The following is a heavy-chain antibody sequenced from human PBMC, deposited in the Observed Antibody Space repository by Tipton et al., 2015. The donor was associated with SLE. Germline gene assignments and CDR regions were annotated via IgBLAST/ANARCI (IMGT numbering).Heavy chain of an antibody. D-gene: IGHD7-27*01. CDR1: GFTFSSYS. CDR3: ATQLGMDAFHI. V-gene: IGHV3-21*01. CDR2: ISSSSSYI. J-gene: IGHJ3*02. Sequence: SLRLSCAASGFTFSSYSMNWVRQAPGKGLEWVSSISSSSSYIYYADSVKGRFTISRDNSKNTLYLQMNSLRADDTAVYYCATQLGMDAFHIWGQGTLVTVSS.